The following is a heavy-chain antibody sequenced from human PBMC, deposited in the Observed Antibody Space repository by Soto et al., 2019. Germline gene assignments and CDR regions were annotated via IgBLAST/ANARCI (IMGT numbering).Heavy chain of an antibody. Sequence: GGSLRLSCAASGFTFSSYAVSWVRQAPGKGLEWVSAISGSGGSTYYADSVKGRFTISRDNSKNSLYLQMNSLRAEDTAVYYCARAGWYYGMDVWGQGTTVTVSS. CDR3: ARAGWYYGMDV. J-gene: IGHJ6*02. D-gene: IGHD6-19*01. V-gene: IGHV3-23*01. CDR1: GFTFSSYA. CDR2: ISGSGGST.